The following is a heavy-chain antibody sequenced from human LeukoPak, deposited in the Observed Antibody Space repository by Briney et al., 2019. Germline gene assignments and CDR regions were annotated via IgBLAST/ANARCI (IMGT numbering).Heavy chain of an antibody. CDR2: ISSSSSYI. J-gene: IGHJ6*02. Sequence: PGGSLRLSCAASGFTFSSYSMNWVRQAPGKGLERVSSISSSSSYIYYADSVKGRFTISRDNAKNSLYLQMNSLRAEDTAVYYCARSQCCSSTYYGMDVWGQGTTVTVSS. V-gene: IGHV3-21*01. CDR1: GFTFSSYS. D-gene: IGHD6-6*01. CDR3: ARSQCCSSTYYGMDV.